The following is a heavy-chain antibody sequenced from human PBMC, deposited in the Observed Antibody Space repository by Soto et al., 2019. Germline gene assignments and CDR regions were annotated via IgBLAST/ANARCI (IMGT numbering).Heavy chain of an antibody. Sequence: LSLTCTASGGSINNYYLSWIRQPPGKGLEWIGYIYYSGGTNYNPTLKSRVTISADTSKNQFSLKLSSVTAADTAVYYCARTERWLQDRFDYWGQGTLVTVSS. CDR1: GGSINNYY. CDR3: ARTERWLQDRFDY. J-gene: IGHJ4*02. D-gene: IGHD5-12*01. V-gene: IGHV4-59*01. CDR2: IYYSGGT.